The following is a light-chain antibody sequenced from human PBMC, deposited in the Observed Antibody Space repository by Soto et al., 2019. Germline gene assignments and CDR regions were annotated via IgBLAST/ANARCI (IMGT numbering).Light chain of an antibody. CDR3: QQLNSYPQLT. CDR1: LSVSGNY. V-gene: IGKV3-20*01. J-gene: IGKJ4*01. CDR2: GAS. Sequence: NVLTQSPGALSLSPGERATLSCRASLSVSGNYLAWCRQTPGQPPRLLIYGASSRATGIPDRLSGSGSGTDFTLTMSRLEPEDFATYYCQQLNSYPQLTFGGGTKVDIK.